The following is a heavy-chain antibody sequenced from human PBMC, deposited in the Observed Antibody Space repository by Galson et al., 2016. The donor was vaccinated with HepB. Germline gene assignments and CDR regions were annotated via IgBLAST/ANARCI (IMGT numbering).Heavy chain of an antibody. Sequence: SVKVSCKASGYGFTIYDINWVRQATGQGLEWMGWMNPASGDTGYAQKFQGRVTMTRDTSITTAYMELSSLRSDDTAVYYCTRGPYIGASAQSREAQYWGQGTLVTVSS. D-gene: IGHD6-6*01. V-gene: IGHV1-8*01. CDR2: MNPASGDT. CDR3: TRGPYIGASAQSREAQY. J-gene: IGHJ1*01. CDR1: GYGFTIYD.